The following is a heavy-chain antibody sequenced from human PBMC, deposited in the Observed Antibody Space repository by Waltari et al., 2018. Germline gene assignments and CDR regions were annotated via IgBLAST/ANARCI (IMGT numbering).Heavy chain of an antibody. Sequence: EVQLVESGGGLVQPGGSLRLSCAASGFTFGSYWMYWVRQAPGKGLVWVSRINSDESSTSYADSVKGRFTISRDNAKNTLYLQMNSLRAEDTAVYYCARSRDRGPSGTGYWGQGTLVTVSS. D-gene: IGHD3-10*01. CDR2: INSDESST. CDR3: ARSRDRGPSGTGY. CDR1: GFTFGSYW. V-gene: IGHV3-74*01. J-gene: IGHJ4*02.